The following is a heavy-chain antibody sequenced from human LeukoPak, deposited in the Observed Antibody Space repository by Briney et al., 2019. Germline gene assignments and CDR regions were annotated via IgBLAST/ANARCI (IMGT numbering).Heavy chain of an antibody. V-gene: IGHV4-59*12. CDR1: GGSITNYY. CDR3: ARGGSSWNNWFDP. J-gene: IGHJ5*02. D-gene: IGHD6-13*01. CDR2: IYYSGST. Sequence: SETLSLTCTVSGGSITNYYWSWIRQPPGKGLECIGYIYYSGSTNYNPSLKSRVTISLHTSKNQFSLKLSSMTAADTAVYYCARGGSSWNNWFDPWGQGTLVTVSS.